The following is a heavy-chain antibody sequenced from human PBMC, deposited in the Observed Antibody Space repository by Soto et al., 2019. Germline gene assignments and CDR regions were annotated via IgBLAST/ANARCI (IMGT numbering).Heavy chain of an antibody. CDR2: IKQDGSEK. CDR3: ARVRYGDKRAAFDI. V-gene: IGHV3-7*01. J-gene: IGHJ3*02. CDR1: GFTFSSYW. Sequence: PGGSLRLSCAASGFTFSSYWMSWVRQAPGKGLEWVANIKQDGSEKYYVDSVKGRFTISRDNAKNSLYLQMNSLRAEDTAVYYCARVRYGDKRAAFDIWGQGTMVTVSS. D-gene: IGHD4-17*01.